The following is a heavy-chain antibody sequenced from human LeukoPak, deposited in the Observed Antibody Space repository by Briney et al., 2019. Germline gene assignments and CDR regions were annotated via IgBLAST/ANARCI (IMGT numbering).Heavy chain of an antibody. CDR1: GGSITKYY. CDR3: ARVFDSSGYYYKFFWFDP. J-gene: IGHJ5*02. CDR2: IFYTGST. V-gene: IGHV4-59*12. D-gene: IGHD3-22*01. Sequence: SETLSLTCTVSGGSITKYYWSWIRQPPGKGLEWIGYIFYTGSTKYNPSLQSRVTISVDTSKNQFSLKLSSVTAADTAVYCCARVFDSSGYYYKFFWFDPWGQGTLVTVSS.